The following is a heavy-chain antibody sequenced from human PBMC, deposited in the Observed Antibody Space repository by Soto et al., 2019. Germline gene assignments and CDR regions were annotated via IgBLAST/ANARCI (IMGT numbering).Heavy chain of an antibody. V-gene: IGHV3-48*03. Sequence: EVQLVESGGGLAQPGGSLRLSCAASGFTFSSYEMNRVRQAPGKGLEWVSYISSSGTTIYYADSVKGRFTVSRDNAKNSLYLQMNSLRAEDTAVYYCARAASPFSSSYRFDYWGQGTLVTVSS. D-gene: IGHD6-13*01. CDR1: GFTFSSYE. J-gene: IGHJ4*02. CDR2: ISSSGTTI. CDR3: ARAASPFSSSYRFDY.